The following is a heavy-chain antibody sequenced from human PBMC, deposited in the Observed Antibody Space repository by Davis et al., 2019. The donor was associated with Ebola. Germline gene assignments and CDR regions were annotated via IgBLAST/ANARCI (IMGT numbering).Heavy chain of an antibody. CDR3: AKDYFDIAVVVAATGFDY. Sequence: PGGSLRLSCAASGFTFSSYAMHWVRQAPGKGLEWVAVISYDGSNKYYADSVKGRFTISRDNSKNTLYLQMNSLRAEDTAVYYCAKDYFDIAVVVAATGFDYWGQGTLVTVSS. CDR2: ISYDGSNK. J-gene: IGHJ4*02. D-gene: IGHD2-15*01. CDR1: GFTFSSYA. V-gene: IGHV3-30*04.